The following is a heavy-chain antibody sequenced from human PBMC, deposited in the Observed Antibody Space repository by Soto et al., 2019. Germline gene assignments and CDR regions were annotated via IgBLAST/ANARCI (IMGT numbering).Heavy chain of an antibody. J-gene: IGHJ4*02. CDR2: IWYDGSNK. Sequence: HPGGSLRLSCAASGFTFSSYGMHWVRQAPGKGLEWVAVIWYDGSNKYYADSVKGRFTISRDNSKNTLYLQMNSLRAEDTAVYYCARDADVRLWLYYFDYWGQGTLVTVSS. V-gene: IGHV3-33*01. CDR1: GFTFSSYG. D-gene: IGHD5-18*01. CDR3: ARDADVRLWLYYFDY.